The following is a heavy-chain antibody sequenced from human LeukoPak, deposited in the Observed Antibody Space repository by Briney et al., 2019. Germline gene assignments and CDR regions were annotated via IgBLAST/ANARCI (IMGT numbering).Heavy chain of an antibody. CDR3: ARDLGGGNCY. CDR2: IKTDGTT. J-gene: IGHJ4*02. D-gene: IGHD2-15*01. V-gene: IGHV3-74*01. Sequence: GGSLRLSCAASGFTLSSYWMYWVRQAPGKGLVWISRIKTDGTTSYADSVKARFTISRDNAENTLYMQMNSLRVEDTALYYCARDLGGGNCYWGQGILVTVSS. CDR1: GFTLSSYW.